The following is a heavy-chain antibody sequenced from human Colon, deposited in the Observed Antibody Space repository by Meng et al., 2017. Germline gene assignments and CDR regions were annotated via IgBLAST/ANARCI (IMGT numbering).Heavy chain of an antibody. CDR2: LNNDGSRA. CDR3: ATTGSRSSGS. V-gene: IGHV3-74*01. D-gene: IGHD3-22*01. J-gene: IGHJ4*02. Sequence: EVQLGEPGGGLVQPGGSLGPSCAASGFTLSSYWMHWVRQVPGKGLVGVSRLNNDGSRADYADSVNGRFTISRDNAGNTLFLQMHSLRAEDTAVYYCATTGSRSSGSWGQGTLVTVSS. CDR1: GFTLSSYW.